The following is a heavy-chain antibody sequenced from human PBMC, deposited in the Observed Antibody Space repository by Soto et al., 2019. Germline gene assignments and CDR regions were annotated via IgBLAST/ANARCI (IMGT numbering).Heavy chain of an antibody. J-gene: IGHJ6*02. CDR2: IIPIFGTA. Sequence: SVKVSCKASGGTFSSYAISWVRQAPGQGLEWMGGIIPIFGTANYAQKFEGRVTITADESTSTAYMELSSLRSEDTAVYYCARDSALGYCSSTSCYRPATDYYYGMDVWGRGTTVTVSS. V-gene: IGHV1-69*13. D-gene: IGHD2-2*02. CDR3: ARDSALGYCSSTSCYRPATDYYYGMDV. CDR1: GGTFSSYA.